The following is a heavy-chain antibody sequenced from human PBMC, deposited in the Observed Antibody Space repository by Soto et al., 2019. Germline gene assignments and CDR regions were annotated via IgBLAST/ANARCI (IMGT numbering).Heavy chain of an antibody. D-gene: IGHD1-26*01. CDR1: GFTFTTYW. J-gene: IGHJ4*02. Sequence: EVQLVESGGDLVQPGGSLILSCAASGFTFTTYWMHWVRQAPGQGLMWVSHINSDESTRNYADSVKGRFTISRDNAKNTLYLHMSSLRAEDTAVYYCARGGSGNYFNYFDYWGQGTLITVSS. CDR3: ARGGSGNYFNYFDY. CDR2: INSDESTR. V-gene: IGHV3-74*01.